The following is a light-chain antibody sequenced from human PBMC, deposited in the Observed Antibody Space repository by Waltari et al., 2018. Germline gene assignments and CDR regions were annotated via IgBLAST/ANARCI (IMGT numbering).Light chain of an antibody. CDR2: GNT. Sequence: QSVLTQAPSVSGAPGQRVTISCTGSRSTIGGGYDVHWYQQPPGTVPKLLIYGNTNRPSGVPDRFSGSKSGTSASLAITGLQAEDEADYYCQSYDSSLRGWVFGGGTKLTVL. J-gene: IGLJ3*02. CDR1: RSTIGGGYD. CDR3: QSYDSSLRGWV. V-gene: IGLV1-40*01.